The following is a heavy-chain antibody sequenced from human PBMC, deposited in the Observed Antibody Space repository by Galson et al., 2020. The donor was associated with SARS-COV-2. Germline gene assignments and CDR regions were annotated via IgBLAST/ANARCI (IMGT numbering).Heavy chain of an antibody. CDR3: ARRKELSSGRDELWQNWFDL. J-gene: IGHJ5*02. Sequence: HGESLKISCKGSGYSFTSYWIGWVRQMPGKGLEWMGIIYPGDSDTRYSPSFQGQVTIPADKSISTAYLQWGSLKASDTPMYYCARRKELSSGRDELWQNWFDLWGQRTLVTVSS. V-gene: IGHV5-51*01. D-gene: IGHD3-16*01. CDR1: GYSFTSYW. CDR2: IYPGDSDT.